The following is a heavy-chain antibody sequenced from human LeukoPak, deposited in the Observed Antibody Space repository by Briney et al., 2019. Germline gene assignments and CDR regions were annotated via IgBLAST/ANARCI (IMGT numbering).Heavy chain of an antibody. CDR1: GRSISSSSYY. CDR3: ASDYGFYFYYMDV. CDR2: IYYSGST. J-gene: IGHJ6*03. Sequence: SETLSLTCTVSGRSISSSSYYWGWIRQPPGKGLEWIGSIYYSGSTYYNPSLQSRVTISIDTSKNQFSLKLSSVTAADTAVYYCASDYGFYFYYMDVWGKGTTVTVSS. D-gene: IGHD4-17*01. V-gene: IGHV4-39*07.